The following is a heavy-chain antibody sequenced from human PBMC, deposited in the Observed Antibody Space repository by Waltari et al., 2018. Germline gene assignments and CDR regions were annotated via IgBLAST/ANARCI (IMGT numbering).Heavy chain of an antibody. J-gene: IGHJ6*03. Sequence: QLQLQESGPGLVKPSETLSLTCTVSGGSISSSSYYWGWIRQPPGKGLEWIGSIYYSVSTYYNPSLKSRVTISVDMSKNQFSLKLSSVTAADTAVYYCARGGGYCTNGVCYTYYYYYMDVWGKGTTVTVSS. CDR1: GGSISSSSYY. CDR3: ARGGGYCTNGVCYTYYYYYMDV. D-gene: IGHD2-8*01. V-gene: IGHV4-39*07. CDR2: IYYSVST.